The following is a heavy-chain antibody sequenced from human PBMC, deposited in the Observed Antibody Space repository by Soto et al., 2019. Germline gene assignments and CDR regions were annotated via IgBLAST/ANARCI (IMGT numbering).Heavy chain of an antibody. CDR1: GYTFTAYG. V-gene: IGHV1-18*01. J-gene: IGHJ4*02. D-gene: IGHD3-22*01. CDR3: ARELNTGSSAYYSFAY. Sequence: ASVKVSCKTSGYTFTAYGLAWLRQAPGQRPEWMGWVSTNNADTNYAQKFQGRVTMTTDRSTTTTYMELRSLRSDDTAVYYCARELNTGSSAYYSFAYWGQGTLVTVSS. CDR2: VSTNNADT.